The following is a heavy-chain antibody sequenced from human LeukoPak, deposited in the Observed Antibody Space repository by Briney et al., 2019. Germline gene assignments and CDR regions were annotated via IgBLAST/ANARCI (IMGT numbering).Heavy chain of an antibody. J-gene: IGHJ4*02. Sequence: PSETLSLTCTVSGGSISSSSYYWGWIRQPPGKGLEWIGSIYYSGSTYYNPSLKSRVTISVDTSKNQFSLKLSSVTAADTAVYYCAGHDDRGYSYGPFHIDYWVQGTLVTVSS. CDR3: AGHDDRGYSYGPFHIDY. V-gene: IGHV4-39*01. D-gene: IGHD5-18*01. CDR1: GGSISSSSYY. CDR2: IYYSGST.